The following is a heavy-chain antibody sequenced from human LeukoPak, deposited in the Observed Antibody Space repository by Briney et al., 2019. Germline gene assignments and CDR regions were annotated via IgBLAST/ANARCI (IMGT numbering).Heavy chain of an antibody. J-gene: IGHJ4*02. CDR1: GYTLTELS. Sequence: ASVKVSCKVSGYTLTELSMHWVRQAPGKGFEWMGGFDPEDGETIYAQKFQGRVTMTEDTSTDTAYVELSSLRSEDTAVYYCATADGSGVDYWGQGTLVTVSS. CDR2: FDPEDGET. V-gene: IGHV1-24*01. CDR3: ATADGSGVDY. D-gene: IGHD3-10*01.